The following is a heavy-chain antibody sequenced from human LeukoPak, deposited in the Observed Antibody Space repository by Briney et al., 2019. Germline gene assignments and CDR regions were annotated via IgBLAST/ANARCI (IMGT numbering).Heavy chain of an antibody. CDR3: ARDGYYYDSSGYYTPYYFDY. CDR1: GGTFSSYA. V-gene: IGHV1-69*05. J-gene: IGHJ4*02. Sequence: GASVKVSCKASGGTFSSYAISWVRQAPGQGLEWMGGIIPIFGTANYAQKFQGRVTITTDESTSTAYMERSSLRSEDTAVYYCARDGYYYDSSGYYTPYYFDYWGQGTLVTVSS. CDR2: IIPIFGTA. D-gene: IGHD3-22*01.